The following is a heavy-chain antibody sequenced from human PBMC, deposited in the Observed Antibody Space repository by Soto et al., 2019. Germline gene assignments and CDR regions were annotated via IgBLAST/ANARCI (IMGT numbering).Heavy chain of an antibody. Sequence: PSETLSVSLAVDGGSSGAYCGSWIRQPPGKGLEWIGEVYQSGGTNYNPSLKSRVTISEDTSKNQFSLKLKSVTAEDTAVYYCGAVASSADFYGKDVWGQGTTVTVSS. CDR1: GGSSGAYC. V-gene: IGHV4-34*01. J-gene: IGHJ6*02. CDR3: GAVASSADFYGKDV. D-gene: IGHD6-19*01. CDR2: VYQSGGT.